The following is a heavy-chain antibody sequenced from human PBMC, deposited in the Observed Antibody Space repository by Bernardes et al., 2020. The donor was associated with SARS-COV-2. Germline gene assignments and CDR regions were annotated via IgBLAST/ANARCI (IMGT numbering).Heavy chain of an antibody. CDR1: GFTFDDYG. V-gene: IGHV3-20*04. Sequence: GGSLRLSCAASGFTFDDYGMSWVRQAPGKGLEWVSGINWNGGSTGYADSVKGRFTISRDNAKNSLYLQMNSLRAEDTALYYCARVDPDSSGYYLFDYWGQGTLVTVSS. D-gene: IGHD3-22*01. CDR3: ARVDPDSSGYYLFDY. CDR2: INWNGGST. J-gene: IGHJ4*02.